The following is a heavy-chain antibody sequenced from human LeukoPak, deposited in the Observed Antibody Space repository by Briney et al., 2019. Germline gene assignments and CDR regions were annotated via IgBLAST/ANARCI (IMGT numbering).Heavy chain of an antibody. D-gene: IGHD6-19*01. Sequence: SETLSLTCTVSGGSISSSSYYWGWIRQPPGKGLEWIGSIYYSGSTYYNPSLKSRVTISVDTSKNQFSLKLSSVTAADTAVYYCARDSDDYSSGWYDYWGQGTLVTVSS. CDR2: IYYSGST. CDR3: ARDSDDYSSGWYDY. J-gene: IGHJ4*02. CDR1: GGSISSSSYY. V-gene: IGHV4-39*02.